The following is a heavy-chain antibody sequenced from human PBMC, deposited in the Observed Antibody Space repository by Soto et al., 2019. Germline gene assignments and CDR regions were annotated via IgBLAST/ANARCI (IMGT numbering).Heavy chain of an antibody. D-gene: IGHD2-21*02. J-gene: IGHJ4*02. V-gene: IGHV3-7*01. CDR1: GFTFGSYW. CDR3: ARAGYCGPVCYSDFDY. Sequence: EVQLVESGGGLVQPGGSLRLSCAVSGFTFGSYWMNWVRLIPGKGLEWVAYIKPDGSATYYVDSGKGRFTISRDNAKNSLYLQMNSLGGEDTSVYYCARAGYCGPVCYSDFDYWGQGTLVTVSS. CDR2: IKPDGSAT.